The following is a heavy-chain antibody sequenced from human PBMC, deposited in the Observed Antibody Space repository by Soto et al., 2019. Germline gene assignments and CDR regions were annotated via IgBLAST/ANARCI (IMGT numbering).Heavy chain of an antibody. D-gene: IGHD3-10*01. V-gene: IGHV3-7*03. CDR1: GVTFSTFW. Sequence: XGSLRLSCAAAGVTFSTFWMDWVRQAPGKGLEWVAKIKEDGSEKYYADSVKGRFIISRDNARNSVYLQMNSLRAEDTAVYYCARVRPGNYRDYWGQGTLVTVSS. CDR2: IKEDGSEK. J-gene: IGHJ4*02. CDR3: ARVRPGNYRDY.